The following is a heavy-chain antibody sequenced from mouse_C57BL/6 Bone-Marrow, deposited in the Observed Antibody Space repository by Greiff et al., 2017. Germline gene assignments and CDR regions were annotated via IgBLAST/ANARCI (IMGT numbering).Heavy chain of an antibody. Sequence: VQLQQSGPELVKPGASVKISCKASGYTFTDNYMNWVKQSHGQSLEWIGDINPNNGGTSYNQKFKGKATLTVDKSSSTAYMELRSLTSEDSAVXYCAREDYYGSSCDYWGQGTTLTVSA. J-gene: IGHJ2*01. CDR1: GYTFTDNY. D-gene: IGHD1-1*01. V-gene: IGHV1-26*01. CDR2: INPNNGGT. CDR3: AREDYYGSSCDY.